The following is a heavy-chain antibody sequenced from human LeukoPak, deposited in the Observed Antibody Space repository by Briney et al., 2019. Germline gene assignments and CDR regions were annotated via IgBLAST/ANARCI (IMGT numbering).Heavy chain of an antibody. CDR1: GFTFSDYF. CDR2: ISSSGSTI. CDR3: ARDRVRGEGYNCSLDT. V-gene: IGHV3-11*04. Sequence: GGSLRLSCAASGFTFSDYFMTWIRQAPGKGLEWVSYISSSGSTIYYADSVKGRFTVSRDNAKNSLYVQMNSLRAEDTAVYYCARDRVRGEGYNCSLDTCGHGALVSVSS. D-gene: IGHD5-24*01. J-gene: IGHJ5*01.